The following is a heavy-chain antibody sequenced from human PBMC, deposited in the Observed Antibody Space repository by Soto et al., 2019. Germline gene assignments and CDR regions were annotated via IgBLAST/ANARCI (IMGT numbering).Heavy chain of an antibody. CDR1: GFNFANFG. V-gene: IGHV3-23*01. Sequence: GGSLRLSCAASGFNFANFGMSWVRQAPGKGLQWVASITHNNGATYYADSVKGRFSVSRDNSRNVMYLQMKGLGVDDTAVYFFARNPRSDICAGRNIGENWFDRWGQGSLVTVSS. CDR3: ARNPRSDICAGRNIGENWFDR. CDR2: ITHNNGAT. D-gene: IGHD3-10*02. J-gene: IGHJ5*02.